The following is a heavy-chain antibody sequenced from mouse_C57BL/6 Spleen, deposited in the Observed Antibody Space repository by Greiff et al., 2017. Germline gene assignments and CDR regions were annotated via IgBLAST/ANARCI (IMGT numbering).Heavy chain of an antibody. Sequence: QVQLQQSGPELVKPGASVKISCKASGYSFTSYYIHWVKQRPGQGLEWIGWIYPGSGNTKYNEKFKGKATLTADTSSSTAYMQLSSLTSEDSAVYYCARGNGYAMDYWSQGTSVTVSS. CDR3: ARGNGYAMDY. CDR1: GYSFTSYY. CDR2: IYPGSGNT. J-gene: IGHJ4*01. V-gene: IGHV1-66*01.